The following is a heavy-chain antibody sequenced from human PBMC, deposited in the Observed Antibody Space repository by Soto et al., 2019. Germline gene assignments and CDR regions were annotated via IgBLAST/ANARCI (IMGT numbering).Heavy chain of an antibody. D-gene: IGHD6-19*01. CDR2: IGTAGDT. V-gene: IGHV3-13*01. J-gene: IGHJ4*02. CDR1: GFTFSSYD. Sequence: GGSLRLSCAASGFTFSSYDMHWVRQATGKGLEWVSAIGTAGDTYYPGSVKGRFTISRENAKNSLYLQMNSLRAGDTAVYYCARGRAVAGTIDYWGQGTLVTVSS. CDR3: ARGRAVAGTIDY.